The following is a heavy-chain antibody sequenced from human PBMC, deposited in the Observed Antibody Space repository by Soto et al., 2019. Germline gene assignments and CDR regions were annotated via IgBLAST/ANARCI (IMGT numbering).Heavy chain of an antibody. D-gene: IGHD3-22*01. CDR2: IYHSGST. Sequence: QLQLQESGSGLVKPSQTLSLTCAVSGGSISSGGYSWSWIRQPPGKGLEWIGYIYHSGSTYYNPSIKSRVAISVDRSKHQFSRKLSSVTAADTAVYYCARVNYYDSSGYPTRWFDPWGQGTLVTVSS. V-gene: IGHV4-30-2*01. CDR1: GGSISSGGYS. CDR3: ARVNYYDSSGYPTRWFDP. J-gene: IGHJ5*02.